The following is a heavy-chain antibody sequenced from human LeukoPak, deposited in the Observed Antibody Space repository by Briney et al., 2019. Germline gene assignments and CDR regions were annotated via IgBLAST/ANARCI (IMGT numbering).Heavy chain of an antibody. CDR1: GDSISNGVKY. V-gene: IGHV4-31*03. CDR2: IYYSGST. D-gene: IGHD3-3*01. Sequence: SETLSLTCTVSGDSISNGVKYWSWIRQHPGKGLEWIGYIYYSGSTYYNPSLKSRVTISVDTSKNQFSLKLSSVTAADTAVYYCARGISYDFWSGYYFDYWGQGTLVTVSS. CDR3: ARGISYDFWSGYYFDY. J-gene: IGHJ4*02.